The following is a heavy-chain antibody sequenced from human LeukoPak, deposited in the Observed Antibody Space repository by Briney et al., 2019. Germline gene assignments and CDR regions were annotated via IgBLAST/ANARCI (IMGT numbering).Heavy chain of an antibody. CDR1: GGTFSSYA. V-gene: IGHV1-69*04. CDR2: IIPILGIA. Sequence: SVKVSCKASGGTFSSYAISWVRQAPGQGLEWMGRIIPILGIANYAQKFQGRVTITADKSTSTAYMELSSLRSEDTAVYYCARDNYDILTGYHASFDYWGQGTLVTVSS. D-gene: IGHD3-9*01. CDR3: ARDNYDILTGYHASFDY. J-gene: IGHJ4*02.